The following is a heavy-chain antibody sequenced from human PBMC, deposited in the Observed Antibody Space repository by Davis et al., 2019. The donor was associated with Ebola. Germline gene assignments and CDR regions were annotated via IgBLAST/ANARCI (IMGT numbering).Heavy chain of an antibody. CDR1: GFTFSTYW. V-gene: IGHV3-7*01. CDR3: ARGGSRGGDY. CDR2: IKEDGSDK. D-gene: IGHD3-16*01. Sequence: GESLKISCAASGFTFSTYWMSWVRQAPGKGLEWVANIKEDGSDKHYVDSVKGRFTISRDNAKNSLYLQMNSLRVDDTAVYYCARGGSRGGDYWGQGTLATVSS. J-gene: IGHJ4*02.